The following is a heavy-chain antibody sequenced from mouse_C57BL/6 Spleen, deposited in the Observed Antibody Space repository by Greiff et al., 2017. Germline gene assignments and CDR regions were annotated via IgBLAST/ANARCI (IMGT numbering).Heavy chain of an antibody. CDR3: ARRDDYDRFAY. D-gene: IGHD2-4*01. CDR2: INPSTGGT. J-gene: IGHJ3*01. CDR1: GYSFTGYY. V-gene: IGHV1-42*01. Sequence: VQLQQSGPELVKPGASVKISCKASGYSFTGYYMNWVKQSPEKSLEWIGEINPSTGGTTYNQKFKAKATLTVDKSSSTAYMQLKSLTSEDSAVYYCARRDDYDRFAYWGQGTLVTVSA.